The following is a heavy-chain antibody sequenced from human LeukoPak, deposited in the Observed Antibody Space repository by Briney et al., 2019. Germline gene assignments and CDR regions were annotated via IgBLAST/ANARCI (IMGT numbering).Heavy chain of an antibody. Sequence: ASVKVSCKASGGTFSSYAISWVRQDPGQGLEWMGGIMPIFGTANYAQKFQGRVTITTDESTSTAYLELSSLRSEDTAVYYCARGTNYDILTGYPRGDWFDPWGQGTLVTVSS. J-gene: IGHJ5*02. CDR3: ARGTNYDILTGYPRGDWFDP. D-gene: IGHD3-9*01. CDR1: GGTFSSYA. V-gene: IGHV1-69*05. CDR2: IMPIFGTA.